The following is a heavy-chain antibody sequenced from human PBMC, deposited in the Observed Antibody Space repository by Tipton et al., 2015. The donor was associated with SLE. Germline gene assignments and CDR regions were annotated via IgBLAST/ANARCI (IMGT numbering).Heavy chain of an antibody. CDR3: AKDIGNSGYLFDY. D-gene: IGHD5-12*01. CDR1: GFPFSSYV. J-gene: IGHJ4*02. CDR2: INWNSDNR. Sequence: SLRLSCEASGFPFSSYVMHWVRQAPGRGLEWVSGINWNSDNRGYADSVKGRFTISRDNAKNSLYLQINSLRPEDTALYYCAKDIGNSGYLFDYWGQGALVTVSS. V-gene: IGHV3-9*01.